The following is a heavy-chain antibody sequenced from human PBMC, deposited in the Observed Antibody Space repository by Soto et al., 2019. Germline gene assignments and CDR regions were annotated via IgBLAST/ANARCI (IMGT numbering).Heavy chain of an antibody. D-gene: IGHD5-18*01. CDR1: GGFLSSGPYS. V-gene: IGHV4-39*02. Sequence: SETLSLTCIVSGGFLSSGPYSWGWIRQPPGEGLEWIATFHYGESTHYNPSLESRVTVSVDTSQNHFSLKVSSVTVADTAVYYCARLGGFGFNTNGYEYDGIDVWGRGTTVTLSS. CDR2: FHYGEST. CDR3: ARLGGFGFNTNGYEYDGIDV. J-gene: IGHJ6*02.